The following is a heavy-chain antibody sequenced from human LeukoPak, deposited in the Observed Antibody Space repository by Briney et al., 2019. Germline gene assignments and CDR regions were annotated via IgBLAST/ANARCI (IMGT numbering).Heavy chain of an antibody. Sequence: PGGSLRLPCAASGFTFSSYSMNWVRQAPGKGLEWVSYISSSSSTIYYVDSVKGRFTISRDNAKNSLYLQMNSLRAEDTAVYYCARDRGWVYFDYWGQGTLVTVSS. D-gene: IGHD2-8*01. CDR3: ARDRGWVYFDY. J-gene: IGHJ4*02. V-gene: IGHV3-48*01. CDR1: GFTFSSYS. CDR2: ISSSSSTI.